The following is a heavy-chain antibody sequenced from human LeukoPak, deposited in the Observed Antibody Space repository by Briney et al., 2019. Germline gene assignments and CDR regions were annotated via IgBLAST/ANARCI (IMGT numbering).Heavy chain of an antibody. D-gene: IGHD6-19*01. V-gene: IGHV3-9*01. CDR3: AKDLSRIAVAGTAFDY. CDR1: GFTFVDYA. J-gene: IGHJ4*02. Sequence: GGSLRLSCAASGFTFVDYAMHWVRQAPGKGLEWVSGISWNSGSIGYADSVKGRFTISRDNAKNSLYLQMNSLRAEDTALYYCAKDLSRIAVAGTAFDYWGQGTLVTVSS. CDR2: ISWNSGSI.